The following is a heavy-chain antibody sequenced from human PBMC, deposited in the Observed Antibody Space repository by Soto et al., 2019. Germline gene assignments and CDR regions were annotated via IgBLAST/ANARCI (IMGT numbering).Heavy chain of an antibody. CDR1: GFSLTSTAVG. CDR3: AHGSGWLSDY. D-gene: IGHD6-19*01. Sequence: QITLKESGPTLVKPTQTLTLTCSFSGFSLTSTAVGVNWIRQPPGKALEWLALIYWDDDNHFSPSLKSRLSVTTHTSKNQVVLTMTNMDPVDTATYYCAHGSGWLSDYWGQGILVTVSS. CDR2: IYWDDDN. J-gene: IGHJ4*02. V-gene: IGHV2-5*02.